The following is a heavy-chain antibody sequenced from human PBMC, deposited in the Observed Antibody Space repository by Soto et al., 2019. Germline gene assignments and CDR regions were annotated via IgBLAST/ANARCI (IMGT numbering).Heavy chain of an antibody. J-gene: IGHJ5*02. CDR3: ARHPQYSSSWYWLAWFDP. CDR2: IYPGDSDT. D-gene: IGHD6-13*01. CDR1: GYSFTSYW. Sequence: PGDSLKISCKGSGYSFTSYWIGWVRQMPGKGLEWMGIIYPGDSDTRYSPSFQGQVTISADKSISTAYLQWSSLKASDTAMYYCARHPQYSSSWYWLAWFDPWGQGTLVTVSS. V-gene: IGHV5-51*01.